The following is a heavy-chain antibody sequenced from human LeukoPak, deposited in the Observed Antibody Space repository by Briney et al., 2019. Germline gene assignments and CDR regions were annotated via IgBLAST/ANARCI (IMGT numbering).Heavy chain of an antibody. CDR2: IIPIFGTA. CDR3: ARLRSYGYWAAFDY. Sequence: ASVKVSCKASGGTFSSYAISWVRQAPGQGLGWMGGIIPIFGTANYAQKFQGRVTITADESTSTAYMELSSLRSEDTAVYYCARLRSYGYWAAFDYWGQGTLVTVSS. J-gene: IGHJ4*02. CDR1: GGTFSSYA. D-gene: IGHD5-18*01. V-gene: IGHV1-69*01.